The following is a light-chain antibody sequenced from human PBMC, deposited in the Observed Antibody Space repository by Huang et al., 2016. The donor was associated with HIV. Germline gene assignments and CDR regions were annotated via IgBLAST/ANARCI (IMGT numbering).Light chain of an antibody. CDR3: QQHRNWPWT. Sequence: EIVMTQSPATLSVSPGERATLSCRASQRVSSNLVWYQQKPGQAPRLLIYGSSNRAAGSPARFSGSGSGTEFTLTISSLQSEDFAVYYCQQHRNWPWTFGQGTRVEVE. J-gene: IGKJ1*01. CDR1: QRVSSN. V-gene: IGKV3-15*01. CDR2: GSS.